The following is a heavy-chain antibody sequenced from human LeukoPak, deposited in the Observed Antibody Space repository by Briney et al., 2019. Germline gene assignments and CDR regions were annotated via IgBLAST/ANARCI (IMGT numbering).Heavy chain of an antibody. CDR2: IYYSGST. J-gene: IGHJ5*02. Sequence: SETLSLTCTVSGGSISSGDYYWSWIRQPPGKGLEWIGYIYYSGSTYYNPSLKSRVTISVDTSKNQFSLKLSSVTAADTAVYYCARGDYAYSKRLLVLNWFDPWGQGTLVTVSS. V-gene: IGHV4-30-4*01. CDR1: GGSISSGDYY. D-gene: IGHD6-13*01. CDR3: ARGDYAYSKRLLVLNWFDP.